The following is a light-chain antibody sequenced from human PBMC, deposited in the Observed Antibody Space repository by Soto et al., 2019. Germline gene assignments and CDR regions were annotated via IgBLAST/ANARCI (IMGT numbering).Light chain of an antibody. Sequence: IQMTQSPSSLSASVGDRVTITCQASQDINNYLIWYQHKPGTAPKLLIYDASTLGTGVSSRFSGGGSGTHFTFTISSLQPEDIATYYCQQFDSVPCTFGQGTKLELK. CDR1: QDINNY. J-gene: IGKJ2*02. CDR2: DAS. CDR3: QQFDSVPCT. V-gene: IGKV1-33*01.